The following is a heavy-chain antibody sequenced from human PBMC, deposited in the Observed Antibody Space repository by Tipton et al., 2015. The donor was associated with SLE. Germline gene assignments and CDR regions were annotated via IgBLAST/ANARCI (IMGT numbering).Heavy chain of an antibody. CDR3: ARDDSSGPRAFDI. CDR1: GFTFSSYW. Sequence: SLRLSCAASGFTFSSYWMSWVRQAPGKGLEWVANIKQDGSEKYYVDSVKGRFTISRDNAKNSLYLQMNSLRAEDTAVYYCARDDSSGPRAFDIWGQGTMVTVPS. J-gene: IGHJ3*02. D-gene: IGHD3-22*01. CDR2: IKQDGSEK. V-gene: IGHV3-7*05.